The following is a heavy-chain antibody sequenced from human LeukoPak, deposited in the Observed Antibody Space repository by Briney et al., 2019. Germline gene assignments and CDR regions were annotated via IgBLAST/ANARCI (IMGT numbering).Heavy chain of an antibody. J-gene: IGHJ5*02. CDR2: IYHSGST. CDR3: ARAKSTYYDILTGYYKDNWFDP. V-gene: IGHV4-30-2*01. D-gene: IGHD3-9*01. CDR1: GGSISSGGYS. Sequence: SQTLSLTCAVSGGSISSGGYSWNWIRQPPGKGLEWIGYIYHSGSTYYNPSLKSRVTISVDRSKNQFSLKLSSVTAADTAVYYCARAKSTYYDILTGYYKDNWFDPWGQGTLVTVSS.